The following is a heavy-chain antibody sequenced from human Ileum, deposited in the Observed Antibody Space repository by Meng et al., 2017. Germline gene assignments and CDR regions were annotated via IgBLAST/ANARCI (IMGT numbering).Heavy chain of an antibody. Sequence: HLQGSGPGLVGPSGPLALTRTVSGASVSSNNDGWGWIRQPPGKGLEWIGYGSTNHNPSLKSRVTISVDTSKNQFFLTLNSVTAADTAIYYCARDHWGSLDYWGQGILVTV. CDR2: GST. D-gene: IGHD7-27*01. CDR3: ARDHWGSLDY. CDR1: GASVSSNNDG. V-gene: IGHV4-61*01. J-gene: IGHJ4*02.